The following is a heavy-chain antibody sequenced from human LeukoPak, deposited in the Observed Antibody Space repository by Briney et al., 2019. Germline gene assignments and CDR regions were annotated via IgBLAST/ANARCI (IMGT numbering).Heavy chain of an antibody. V-gene: IGHV4-59*08. J-gene: IGHJ4*02. CDR2: IYYSGST. D-gene: IGHD3-10*01. CDR3: ARGVSSGSDY. CDR1: GGSISSYY. Sequence: SETLSLTCTVSGGSISSYYWSGIRQPPGKGLEWIGYIYYSGSTNYKPSLKSRVTLSVGTSKHQFSLKLSSVTAADTAVYYCARGVSSGSDYWGQGTVVAVSS.